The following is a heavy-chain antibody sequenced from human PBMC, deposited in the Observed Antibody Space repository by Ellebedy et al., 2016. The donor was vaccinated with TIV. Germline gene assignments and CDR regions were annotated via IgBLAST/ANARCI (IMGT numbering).Heavy chain of an antibody. Sequence: GESLKISCQGSGYIFSTYWIGWVRQMPGKGLEWMGYIYPGDSTVRYSLSFQGQVTISADKSIRTAYLQWRSLKASDTAIYFCARYYDRGGSFRDYHDGMDVWGQGTTVTVSS. CDR3: ARYYDRGGSFRDYHDGMDV. CDR2: IYPGDSTV. D-gene: IGHD3-22*01. J-gene: IGHJ6*01. V-gene: IGHV5-51*01. CDR1: GYIFSTYW.